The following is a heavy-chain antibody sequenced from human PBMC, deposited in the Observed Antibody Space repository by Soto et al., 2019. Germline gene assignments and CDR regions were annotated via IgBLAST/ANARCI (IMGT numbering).Heavy chain of an antibody. J-gene: IGHJ6*02. CDR2: INPNSGGT. CDR1: GYTFTGYY. V-gene: IGHV1-2*04. Sequence: GASVKVSCKASGYTFTGYYMHWVRQAPGQGLEWMGWINPNSGGTNYAQKFQGWVTMTRDTSISTAYMELSRLRSDDTAMYYCARDLIAKVYGMDVWGQGTTVT. D-gene: IGHD3-22*01. CDR3: ARDLIAKVYGMDV.